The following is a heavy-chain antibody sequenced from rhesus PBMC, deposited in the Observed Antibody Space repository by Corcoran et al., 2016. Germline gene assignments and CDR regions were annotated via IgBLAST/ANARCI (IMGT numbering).Heavy chain of an antibody. CDR1: GGSISGYY. J-gene: IGHJ5-1*01. Sequence: QVQLQESGQGLVKPSETLSLTCAVSGGSISGYYWSWIRQPPGKGRALSGYIGGGSGNTSYTPSLKSRVTISTDPSKNQFSLKLTSVTAAYTAVYYCARKIAGTTSGRFDVWGAGVLVTVSS. D-gene: IGHD1-20*01. V-gene: IGHV4-165*02. CDR2: IGGGSGNT. CDR3: ARKIAGTTSGRFDV.